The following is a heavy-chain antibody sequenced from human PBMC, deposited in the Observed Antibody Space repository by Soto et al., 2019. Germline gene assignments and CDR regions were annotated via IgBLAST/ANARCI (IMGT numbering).Heavy chain of an antibody. D-gene: IGHD4-4*01. CDR2: IIPILGIA. J-gene: IGHJ4*02. CDR3: ARGMTTYHFDY. Sequence: QVQLVQSGAEVKKPGSSVKVSCKASGGTFSSYTISWVRQAPGQGLEWMGRIIPILGIANYAQKFQGRVAITADKSTSTAYMELSSLRSEDTAVYYCARGMTTYHFDYWGQGTLVTVSS. V-gene: IGHV1-69*02. CDR1: GGTFSSYT.